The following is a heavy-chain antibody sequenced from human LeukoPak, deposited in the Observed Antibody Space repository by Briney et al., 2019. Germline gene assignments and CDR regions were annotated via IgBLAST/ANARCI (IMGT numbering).Heavy chain of an antibody. Sequence: PGGSLRLSCAASGFTFSDYYMSWIRQAPGKGLEWVSYISSSGSTIYYADSVKGRFTISRDNAKNSLYLQMNSLRAEDTALYYCAKGLSYSSGWYVYWGQGTLVTVSS. D-gene: IGHD6-19*01. CDR3: AKGLSYSSGWYVY. CDR2: ISSSGSTI. J-gene: IGHJ4*02. CDR1: GFTFSDYY. V-gene: IGHV3-11*01.